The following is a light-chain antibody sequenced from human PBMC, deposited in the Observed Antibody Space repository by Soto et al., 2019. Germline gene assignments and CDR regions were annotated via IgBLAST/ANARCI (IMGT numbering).Light chain of an antibody. J-gene: IGKJ1*01. CDR2: AAS. CDR3: QQYYSHPWT. V-gene: IGKV1-8*01. CDR1: QGISSY. Sequence: AIRMTQSPSSFSASTGDRVTITFRASQGISSYLAWYQQKPGKAPKLLIYAASTLQSGVPSRFSGSGSGTEFTLTISSLQPEDSATYYCQQYYSHPWTFGQGTKVDIK.